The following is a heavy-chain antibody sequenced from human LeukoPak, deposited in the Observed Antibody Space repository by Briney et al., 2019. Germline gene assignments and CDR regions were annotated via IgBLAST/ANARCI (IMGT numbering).Heavy chain of an antibody. CDR3: ARTDVTFRPRWFDP. CDR2: IYYSGST. J-gene: IGHJ5*02. Sequence: SETLSLTCTVSGGSISRYYWSWIRQPPGKGLEWIGYIYYSGSTNYNPSLKSRVTISVDTSKNQFSLKLSSVTAADTAVYYCARTDVTFRPRWFDPWGQGTLVTVSS. CDR1: GGSISRYY. V-gene: IGHV4-59*08. D-gene: IGHD4-11*01.